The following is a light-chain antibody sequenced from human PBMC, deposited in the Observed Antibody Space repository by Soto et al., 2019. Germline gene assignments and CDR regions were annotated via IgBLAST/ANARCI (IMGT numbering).Light chain of an antibody. CDR2: DVS. CDR3: CSYAGTYTYV. J-gene: IGLJ1*01. CDR1: SSDVGAYNY. Sequence: QSVLTQPRSVSGSPGQSVTISCTGTSSDVGAYNYVSWYQQYPDKAPKLMIYDVSKRPSGVPDRFSGSKSGNTASLTISGLQAEDEADYYCCSYAGTYTYVFGTGTKVTVL. V-gene: IGLV2-11*01.